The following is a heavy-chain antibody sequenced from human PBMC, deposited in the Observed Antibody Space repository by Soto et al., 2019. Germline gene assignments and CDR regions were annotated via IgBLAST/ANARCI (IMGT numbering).Heavy chain of an antibody. CDR3: AHRLAMIDAFDV. D-gene: IGHD3-16*01. Sequence: QITLKESGPTLVKPTQTLTLTCTFSGFSLTTSGRGVGWIRQPPGKALEWLALFFWGDDKRYSPSLKTRLTISKDTSKNQVVPTMTNMGPEDPATYYCAHRLAMIDAFDVWGQGTVVTVSS. CDR1: GFSLTTSGRG. CDR2: FFWGDDK. J-gene: IGHJ3*01. V-gene: IGHV2-5*02.